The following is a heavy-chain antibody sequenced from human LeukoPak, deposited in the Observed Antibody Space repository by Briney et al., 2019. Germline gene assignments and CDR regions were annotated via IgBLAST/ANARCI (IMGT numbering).Heavy chain of an antibody. CDR3: AKDIDSSSWYYFDY. Sequence: GRSLRLSCAASGFTFDGYAMHWVRQAPGKGLEWVSGISWNSGSIGYADSVKGRFTISRDNAKNSLYLQMNSLRAEDTALYYCAKDIDSSSWYYFDYWGQGTLVTVSS. CDR1: GFTFDGYA. D-gene: IGHD6-13*01. J-gene: IGHJ4*02. CDR2: ISWNSGSI. V-gene: IGHV3-9*01.